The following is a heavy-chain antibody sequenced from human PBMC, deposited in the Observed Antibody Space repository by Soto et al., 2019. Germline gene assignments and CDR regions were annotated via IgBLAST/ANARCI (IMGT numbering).Heavy chain of an antibody. D-gene: IGHD3-22*01. CDR3: ARRLGYDSSGYSFDY. V-gene: IGHV4-31*03. Sequence: QVQLQESGPGLVKPSQTLSLTCTVSGGSISSGGYYWSWIRQHPGKGLEWIGYIYYSGSTYYNPSLKSRVTIXXDXSXXQFSLKLSSVTAADTAVYYCARRLGYDSSGYSFDYWGQGTLVTVSS. CDR2: IYYSGST. CDR1: GGSISSGGYY. J-gene: IGHJ4*02.